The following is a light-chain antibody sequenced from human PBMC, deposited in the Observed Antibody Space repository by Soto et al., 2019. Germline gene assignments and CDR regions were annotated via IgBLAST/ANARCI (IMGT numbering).Light chain of an antibody. Sequence: QSVLTQPASVSGSPGQSITFSCTGTSSDVGGYNYVSWYQQNPGKAPKLMIYEVSNRPSGVSNRFSGSKSGNTASLTISGLQAEDEADYYCSSYSNSSTLVVFGGGTKVTVL. V-gene: IGLV2-14*01. CDR3: SSYSNSSTLVV. CDR2: EVS. J-gene: IGLJ2*01. CDR1: SSDVGGYNY.